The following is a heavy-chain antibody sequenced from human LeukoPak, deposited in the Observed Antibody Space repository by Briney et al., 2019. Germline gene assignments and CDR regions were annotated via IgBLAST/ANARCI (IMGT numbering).Heavy chain of an antibody. CDR2: IYSGGST. J-gene: IGHJ4*02. D-gene: IGHD3-22*01. CDR1: GFTVSSNY. CDR3: ARDRPGASGGYDYAGPSGIFDY. Sequence: GGSLRLSCAASGFTVSSNYMSWVRQAPGKGLEWVSVIYSGGSTYYADSVKGRFTISRDNSKNTLYLQMNSLRAEDTAVYYCARDRPGASGGYDYAGPSGIFDYWGQGTLVTVSS. V-gene: IGHV3-66*01.